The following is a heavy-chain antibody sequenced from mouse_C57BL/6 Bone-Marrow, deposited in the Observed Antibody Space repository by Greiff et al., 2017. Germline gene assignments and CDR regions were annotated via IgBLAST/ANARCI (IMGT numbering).Heavy chain of an antibody. CDR1: GYTFTSYG. CDR2: IYPRSGNT. Sequence: QVQLKESGAELARPGASVKLSCKASGYTFTSYGISWVKQRTGQGLEWIGEIYPRSGNTYYNEKFKGKDTLTADKSSSTEYMELRSLTSEDSAVYCCASGPANWDVDYAMDYWGQGTSVTVSS. V-gene: IGHV1-81*01. CDR3: ASGPANWDVDYAMDY. D-gene: IGHD4-1*01. J-gene: IGHJ4*01.